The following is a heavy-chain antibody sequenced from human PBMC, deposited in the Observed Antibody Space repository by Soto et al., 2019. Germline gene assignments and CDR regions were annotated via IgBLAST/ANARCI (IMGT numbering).Heavy chain of an antibody. CDR1: GFTFSSYS. CDR2: ISSSSSYI. V-gene: IGHV3-21*01. Sequence: GGSLRLSCAASGFTFSSYSMNWVRQAPGKGLEWVSSISSSSSYIYYADSVKGRFTISRDNAKNSLYLQMNSLRAEDTAVYYCARENWNDDAFDIWGQGTMVTVSS. CDR3: ARENWNDDAFDI. J-gene: IGHJ3*02. D-gene: IGHD1-1*01.